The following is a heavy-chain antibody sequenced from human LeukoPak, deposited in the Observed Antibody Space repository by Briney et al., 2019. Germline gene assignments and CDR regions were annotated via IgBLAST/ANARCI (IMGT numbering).Heavy chain of an antibody. CDR2: IRYTSET. J-gene: IGHJ4*02. CDR1: GFILSQYG. CDR3: ARTLPGYCSSTSCYYLDY. V-gene: IGHV3-48*01. Sequence: GGSLRLSCAASGFILSQYGFNWVRQAPGKGLEWVSHIRYTSETFYADSVEGRFTISRDNSKNTLYLQMNSLRAEDTAVYYCARTLPGYCSSTSCYYLDYWGQGTLVTVSS. D-gene: IGHD2-2*01.